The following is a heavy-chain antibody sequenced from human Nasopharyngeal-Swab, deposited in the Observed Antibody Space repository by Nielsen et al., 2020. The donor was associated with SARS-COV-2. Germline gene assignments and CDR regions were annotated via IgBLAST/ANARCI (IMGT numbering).Heavy chain of an antibody. CDR2: IGWNSGNI. Sequence: WIRQPPGKGLKWVSGIGWNSGNIGYADSVKGRFTISRDNAKNSLYLQMNSLRAEDTAFYCCVKDTGEYSSSSGDFDHWGQGILVTVSS. D-gene: IGHD6-19*01. J-gene: IGHJ4*02. V-gene: IGHV3-9*01. CDR3: VKDTGEYSSSSGDFDH.